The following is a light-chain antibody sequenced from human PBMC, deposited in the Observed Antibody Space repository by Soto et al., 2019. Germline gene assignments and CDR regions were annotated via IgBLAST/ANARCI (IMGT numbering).Light chain of an antibody. Sequence: SYELTQPPSVSVAPGKTASITCGGNKLETKSAHWYQQKPGQAPVLVIYYDSDRPSGIPERFSGSNSGNTATLTISRVEAGDEADYYCQVWDSSGDQRYVFGTGTKLTVL. V-gene: IGLV3-21*04. CDR3: QVWDSSGDQRYV. CDR2: YDS. J-gene: IGLJ1*01. CDR1: KLETKS.